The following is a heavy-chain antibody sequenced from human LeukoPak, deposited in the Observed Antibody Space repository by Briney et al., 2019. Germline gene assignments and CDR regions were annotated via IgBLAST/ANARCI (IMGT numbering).Heavy chain of an antibody. J-gene: IGHJ4*02. Sequence: PGGSLRLSCAASGFTSGFTFSNYAMHWVRQAPGKGLEWVAVIWYDGSNKYYADSVKGRFTISRDNSKNTLYLQMNSLRAEDTAVYYCARAGPQQLVRGHRGQGFDYWGQGTLVTVSS. CDR1: GFTSGFTFSNYA. D-gene: IGHD6-13*01. V-gene: IGHV3-33*08. CDR2: IWYDGSNK. CDR3: ARAGPQQLVRGHRGQGFDY.